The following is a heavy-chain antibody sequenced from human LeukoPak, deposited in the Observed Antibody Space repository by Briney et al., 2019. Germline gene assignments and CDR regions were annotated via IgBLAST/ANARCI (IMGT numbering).Heavy chain of an antibody. V-gene: IGHV4-59*11. CDR3: ARGRSGGDTSRGGFAFEL. Sequence: KSSETLSLTCTVSGGSITNHHWSWIRQSPGKGLDYIGYFYFTGDTHYTSSVNSRVTILVDTSGNQFSLRLSSVTPADTALYYCARGRSGGDTSRGGFAFELWGQGTFVTVSS. CDR2: FYFTGDT. D-gene: IGHD2-21*02. J-gene: IGHJ3*01. CDR1: GGSITNHH.